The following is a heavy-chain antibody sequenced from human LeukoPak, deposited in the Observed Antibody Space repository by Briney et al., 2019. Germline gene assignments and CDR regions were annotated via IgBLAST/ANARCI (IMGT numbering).Heavy chain of an antibody. CDR2: INHSGST. D-gene: IGHD5-24*01. CDR1: GGSFSGYY. V-gene: IGHV4-34*01. CDR3: AREMATVLYNWFDP. Sequence: SETLSLTCAVYGGSFSGYYWSWIRQPPGKGLEWIGEINHSGSTNYNPSLKSRVTISVDTSKNQFSLKLSSVTAADTAVYYCAREMATVLYNWFDPWGQGTLVTVSS. J-gene: IGHJ5*02.